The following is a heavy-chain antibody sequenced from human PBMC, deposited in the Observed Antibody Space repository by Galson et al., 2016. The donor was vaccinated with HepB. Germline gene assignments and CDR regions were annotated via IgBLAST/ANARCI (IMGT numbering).Heavy chain of an antibody. CDR3: ARNAIFGGMYKMDV. D-gene: IGHD3-16*01. J-gene: IGHJ6*02. CDR1: GFKFSQFY. CDR2: ISNSGSME. V-gene: IGHV3-11*01. Sequence: SLRLSCAASGFKFSQFYITWFRQAPGKGLEWVSHISNSGSMESFADSVKARFTMSRDNAKNAVSLHMSSLRVEDTAVYYCARNAIFGGMYKMDVWGRGTTVIVSS.